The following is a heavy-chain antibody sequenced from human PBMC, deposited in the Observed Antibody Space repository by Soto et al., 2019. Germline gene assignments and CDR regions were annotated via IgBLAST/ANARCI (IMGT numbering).Heavy chain of an antibody. Sequence: QVQLQESGPGLVKPSETLSLTCTVSGGSISSYYWSWIRQPPGKGLEWIGYIYYSGSTNYNPSLKSRVTISVDTSKNQFSLKLSSVTAADTAVYYCARDIILDPSDAFDIWGQGTMVTVSS. CDR2: IYYSGST. D-gene: IGHD1-1*01. V-gene: IGHV4-59*01. CDR3: ARDIILDPSDAFDI. J-gene: IGHJ3*02. CDR1: GGSISSYY.